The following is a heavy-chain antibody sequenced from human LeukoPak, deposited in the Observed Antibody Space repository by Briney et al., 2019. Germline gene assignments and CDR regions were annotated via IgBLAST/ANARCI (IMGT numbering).Heavy chain of an antibody. CDR2: INHSGST. CDR1: GYSISSGYF. J-gene: IGHJ4*02. V-gene: IGHV4-38-2*02. CDR3: ARVQNDYGDYHDY. Sequence: SETLSLTCTVSGYSISSGYFWGWMRQPPGKGLEWIGEINHSGSTNYNPSLKSRVTISVDTSKNQFSLKLSSVTAADTAVYYCARVQNDYGDYHDYWGQGTLVTVSS. D-gene: IGHD4-17*01.